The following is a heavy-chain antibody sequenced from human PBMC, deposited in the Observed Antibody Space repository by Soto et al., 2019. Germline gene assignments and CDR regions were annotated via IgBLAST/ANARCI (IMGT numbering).Heavy chain of an antibody. Sequence: QVTLKESGPVLVKPTETLTLTCTVSGFSLRNARMGVSWIRQPPGKALEWLAHISSNDEKSYSTSLKSRLTISKDTSKSQVVLTMANMDPVDPATYYCARTAFGVIIKFDPWGQGTLVTVSS. CDR2: ISSNDEK. J-gene: IGHJ5*02. CDR1: GFSLRNARMG. D-gene: IGHD3-3*01. V-gene: IGHV2-26*01. CDR3: ARTAFGVIIKFDP.